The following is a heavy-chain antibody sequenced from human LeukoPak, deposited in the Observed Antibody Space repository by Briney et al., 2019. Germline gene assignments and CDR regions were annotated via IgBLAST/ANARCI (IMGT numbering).Heavy chain of an antibody. V-gene: IGHV3-21*01. D-gene: IGHD3-3*01. Sequence: GGSLRLSCAASGFTFSSYSMNWVRQAPGRGLEWVSSISSSSSYIYYADSVMGRFTISRDNAKNSLYLQMNSLRAEDTAVYYCARGTPTYYDFWSGYYGPFPWGQGTLVTVSS. J-gene: IGHJ5*02. CDR3: ARGTPTYYDFWSGYYGPFP. CDR1: GFTFSSYS. CDR2: ISSSSSYI.